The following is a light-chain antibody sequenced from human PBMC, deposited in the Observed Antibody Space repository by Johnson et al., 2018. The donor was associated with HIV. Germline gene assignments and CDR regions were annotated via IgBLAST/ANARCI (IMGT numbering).Light chain of an antibody. Sequence: QSVLTQPPSVSAAPGQTVTIPCSGNSSNIGNNSVSWCQRLPGTAPKLLIHDTDERPPGIPDRFSGSKSGTSATLGITGLLTGDEADYYCVTWDNSLSAYVFGTGTTVTVL. CDR2: DTD. V-gene: IGLV1-51*01. CDR1: SSNIGNNS. CDR3: VTWDNSLSAYV. J-gene: IGLJ1*01.